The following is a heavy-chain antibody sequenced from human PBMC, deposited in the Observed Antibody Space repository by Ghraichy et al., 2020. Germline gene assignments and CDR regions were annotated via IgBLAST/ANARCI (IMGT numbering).Heavy chain of an antibody. Sequence: GGSLRLSCAASGFTFSSYSMNWVRQAPGKGLEWVSYISSSSSTIYYADSVKGRFTISRDNAKNSLYLQMNSLRDEDTAVYYCARDFAVGSSGYYYSNFDYWVLGTLVNVSS. CDR3: ARDFAVGSSGYYYSNFDY. CDR1: GFTFSSYS. V-gene: IGHV3-48*02. CDR2: ISSSSSTI. D-gene: IGHD3-22*01. J-gene: IGHJ4*02.